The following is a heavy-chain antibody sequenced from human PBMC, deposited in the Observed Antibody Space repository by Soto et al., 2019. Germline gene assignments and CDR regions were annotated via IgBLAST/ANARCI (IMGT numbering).Heavy chain of an antibody. Sequence: PGGSLRLSCAASGFTFSSYWMHWVRQAPGKGLVWVSRINSDGSSTSYADSVKGRFTISRDNAKNTLYLQMNSLRAEDTAVYYCAREHYDILTGSDMFWDDYWGQGTLVTVS. V-gene: IGHV3-74*01. CDR3: AREHYDILTGSDMFWDDY. J-gene: IGHJ4*02. CDR2: INSDGSST. D-gene: IGHD3-9*01. CDR1: GFTFSSYW.